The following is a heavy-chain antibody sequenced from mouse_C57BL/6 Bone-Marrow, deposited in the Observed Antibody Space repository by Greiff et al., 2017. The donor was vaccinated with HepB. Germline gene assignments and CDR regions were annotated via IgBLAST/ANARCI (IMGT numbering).Heavy chain of an antibody. J-gene: IGHJ3*01. Sequence: VQLQQPGAELVKPGASVKLSCKASGYTFTSYWMHWVKQRPGRGLEWIGRIDPNSGGTKYNEKFKSKATLTVDKPSSTAYMQLSSLTSEDSAVYDGARSHYYGSSYGAWFAYWGQGTLVTVSA. CDR3: ARSHYYGSSYGAWFAY. V-gene: IGHV1-72*01. CDR1: GYTFTSYW. CDR2: IDPNSGGT. D-gene: IGHD1-1*01.